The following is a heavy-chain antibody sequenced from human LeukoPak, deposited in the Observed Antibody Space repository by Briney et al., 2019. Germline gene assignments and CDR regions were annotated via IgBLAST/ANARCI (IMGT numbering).Heavy chain of an antibody. CDR2: IIPIFGTA. V-gene: IGHV1-69*01. Sequence: SVKVSCTASGGTFSSYGISWVRQAPGQGLEWMGGIIPIFGTANYAQKFQGRVTITADESTSTAYMELSRLRSDDTAVYYCARDSSSWYENWFDPWGQGTLVTVSS. CDR3: ARDSSSWYENWFDP. CDR1: GGTFSSYG. D-gene: IGHD6-13*01. J-gene: IGHJ5*02.